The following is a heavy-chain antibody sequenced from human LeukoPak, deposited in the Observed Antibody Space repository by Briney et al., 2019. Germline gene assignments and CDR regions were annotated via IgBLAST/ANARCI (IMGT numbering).Heavy chain of an antibody. CDR3: AKVTAIFVIVGATFIDY. Sequence: GGSLRLSCAASGFTFSSYAVSWVRQAPGKGLEWVSAISGSGGSTYYADSVKGRFTISRDNSKNTLYLQMNSLRAEDTAVYYCAKVTAIFVIVGATFIDYWGQGTLVTVSS. CDR1: GFTFSSYA. CDR2: ISGSGGST. J-gene: IGHJ4*02. D-gene: IGHD1-26*01. V-gene: IGHV3-23*01.